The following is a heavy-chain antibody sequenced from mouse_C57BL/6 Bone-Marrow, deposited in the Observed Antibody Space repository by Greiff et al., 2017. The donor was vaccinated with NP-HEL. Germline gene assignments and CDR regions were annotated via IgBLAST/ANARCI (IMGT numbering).Heavy chain of an antibody. CDR2: ISSGGDYI. CDR1: GFTFSSYA. D-gene: IGHD4-1*01. V-gene: IGHV5-9-1*02. J-gene: IGHJ2*01. CDR3: TRDWDGGYFDY. Sequence: EVKLVESGEGLVKPGGSLKLSCAASGFTFSSYAMSWVRQTPEKRLEWVAYISSGGDYIYYADTVKGRFTISRDNARNTLYLQMSSLKSEDTAMYYCTRDWDGGYFDYWGQGTTLTVSS.